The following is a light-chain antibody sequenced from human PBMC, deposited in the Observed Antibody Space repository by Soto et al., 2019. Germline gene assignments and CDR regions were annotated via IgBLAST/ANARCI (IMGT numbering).Light chain of an antibody. CDR1: RXXTNH. CDR3: LTYNSGLWT. V-gene: IGKV1-27*01. CDR2: AAS. J-gene: IGKJ1*01. Sequence: DIQMTQSPSSLSASVGDRVTFTCRASRXXTNHLAWYQQKPGKVPKLLIYAASTLQSGVPSRFSGSGSGTDFTLTISSLQPEDVATYFCLTYNSGLWTFGQGTKVEIK.